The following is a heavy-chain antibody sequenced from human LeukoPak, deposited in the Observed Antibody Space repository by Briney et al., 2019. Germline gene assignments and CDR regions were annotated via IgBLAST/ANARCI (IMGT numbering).Heavy chain of an antibody. Sequence: SETLSLTCTVSSGSINSGNYYWSWIRQHPGKGLEWIGYIYYSGSTYYNPSLKSRVTISVDTSKNQFSLKLRSVTAADTAVYYCASRRAVTTSFDYWGQGTLVTVSS. CDR1: SGSINSGNYY. CDR3: ASRRAVTTSFDY. J-gene: IGHJ4*02. V-gene: IGHV4-31*03. D-gene: IGHD4-17*01. CDR2: IYYSGST.